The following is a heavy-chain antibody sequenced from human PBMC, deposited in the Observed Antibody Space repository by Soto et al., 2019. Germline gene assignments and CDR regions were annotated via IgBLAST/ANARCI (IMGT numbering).Heavy chain of an antibody. J-gene: IGHJ4*02. CDR1: RFTFSSYG. V-gene: IGHV3-30*18. D-gene: IGHD3-10*01. CDR3: AKDLFDMSRTYGYFDS. Sequence: PGGSLRLSCAASRFTFSSYGMHWVRQAPGKGLEWVTIISYDGIYKYYSDSVKGRFTISRDNSKNTLYLEMNSLRAEDTAVYYCAKDLFDMSRTYGYFDSWGQGTLVTVSS. CDR2: ISYDGIYK.